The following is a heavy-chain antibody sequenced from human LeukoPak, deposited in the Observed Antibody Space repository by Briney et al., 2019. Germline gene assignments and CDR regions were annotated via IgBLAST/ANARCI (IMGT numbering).Heavy chain of an antibody. Sequence: GGPLRLSCAASGFTFSTSNMHWVRQAPGKGLEWVSFISYDGSNKKEADSVKGRFTISRDNSKNTLYLQMNSLRAADTAVYYCARGPLRDFDFWGQGILVTVSS. V-gene: IGHV3-30*04. J-gene: IGHJ4*02. CDR2: ISYDGSNK. CDR3: ARGPLRDFDF. CDR1: GFTFSTSN.